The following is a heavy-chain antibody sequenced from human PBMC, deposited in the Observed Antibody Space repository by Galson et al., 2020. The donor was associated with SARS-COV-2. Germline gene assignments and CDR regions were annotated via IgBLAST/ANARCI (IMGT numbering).Heavy chain of an antibody. J-gene: IGHJ2*01. Sequence: SGPTLVKPTETLTLTCTVSGFSLSNARMGVSWIRQPPGRALEWLAHIFSNDEKSYSTSLKNRLTISKDTSKSQVVLTMTNMDPVDTATYYCARTVPLLGDPPRWWYFDLWGRGTLVTVSA. CDR2: IFSNDEK. CDR1: GFSLSNARMG. V-gene: IGHV2-26*01. CDR3: ARTVPLLGDPPRWWYFDL. D-gene: IGHD2-21*02.